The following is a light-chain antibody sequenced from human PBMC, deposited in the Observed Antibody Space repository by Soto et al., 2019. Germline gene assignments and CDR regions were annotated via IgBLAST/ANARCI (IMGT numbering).Light chain of an antibody. CDR2: GAS. CDR3: QQYDTSPWA. J-gene: IGKJ1*01. V-gene: IGKV3D-15*02. Sequence: EIVMTQSPATLSVSPGESATLSCRASQRISTNLAWYQHKRGQAPRLLIYGASTRATGIPARFSGSGSGTDFTLTISRLEPEDFAVYYCQQYDTSPWAFGQGTKVDIK. CDR1: QRISTN.